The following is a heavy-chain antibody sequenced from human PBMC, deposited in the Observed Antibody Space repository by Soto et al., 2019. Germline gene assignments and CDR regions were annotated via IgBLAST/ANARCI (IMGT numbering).Heavy chain of an antibody. D-gene: IGHD2-8*01. CDR3: ARFPAEWGMDV. V-gene: IGHV4-31*03. Sequence: QVQLQESGPGLVKPSQTLSLTCTVSGGSISSGGYYWSWIRQHPGKGLEWIGYIYYSGSTYYNQSLKSRVNIHVHTAKNPFSLKQSPLTAADTAVYLWARFPAEWGMDVWGQGTTVTVSS. J-gene: IGHJ6*02. CDR2: IYYSGST. CDR1: GGSISSGGYY.